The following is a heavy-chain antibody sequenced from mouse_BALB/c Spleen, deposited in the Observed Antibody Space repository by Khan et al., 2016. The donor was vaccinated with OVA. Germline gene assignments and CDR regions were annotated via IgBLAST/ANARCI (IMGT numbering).Heavy chain of an antibody. CDR3: TRGRAY. V-gene: IGHV3-2*02. Sequence: EVQLQESGPGLVKPSQSLSLTCTVTGYSITSDYAWNWIRQFPGNKLEWMGYISHSGSTSYTPSLKSRISITRDTSKNQFFLQLNSVTTEDTATYNCTRGRAYWGQGTLVTVSA. D-gene: IGHD3-3*01. J-gene: IGHJ3*01. CDR1: GYSITSDYA. CDR2: ISHSGST.